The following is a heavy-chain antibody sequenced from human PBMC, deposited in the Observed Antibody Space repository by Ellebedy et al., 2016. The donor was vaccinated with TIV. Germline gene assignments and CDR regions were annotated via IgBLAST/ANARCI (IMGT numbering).Heavy chain of an antibody. CDR1: GGSISSGDYY. CDR2: IYYSGTT. V-gene: IGHV4-30-4*01. J-gene: IGHJ2*01. Sequence: MPSETLSLTCTVSGGSISSGDYYWNWIRQPPGKGLEWIGYIYYSGTTFYNPSLKSRLTISVDTSKNQFSLKLSSVTAADTAVYYCARAEGSWYFDLWGRGTLVTVSS. D-gene: IGHD3-10*01. CDR3: ARAEGSWYFDL.